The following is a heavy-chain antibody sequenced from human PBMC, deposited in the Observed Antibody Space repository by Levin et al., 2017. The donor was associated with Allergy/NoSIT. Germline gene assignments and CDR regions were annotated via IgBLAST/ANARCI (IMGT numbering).Heavy chain of an antibody. D-gene: IGHD6-19*01. Sequence: GGSLRLSCAASGFTFSSYSMNWVRQAPGKGLEWVSSISSSSSYIYYADSVKGRITISRDNTKNSLDLQMNSRRAENTAVDYCARDSSGIDYWGQGTLVTVSS. V-gene: IGHV3-21*01. J-gene: IGHJ4*02. CDR2: ISSSSSYI. CDR3: ARDSSGIDY. CDR1: GFTFSSYS.